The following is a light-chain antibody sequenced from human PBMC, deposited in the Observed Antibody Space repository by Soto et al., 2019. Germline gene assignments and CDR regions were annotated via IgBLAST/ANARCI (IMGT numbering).Light chain of an antibody. CDR1: SSDIGSNT. Sequence: QSVLTQPPSASGTPGQGVTISCSGSSSDIGSNTVNWYQQLPGTAPKLLIYFNNQRPSGVPDRFSGSKSGTSASLAISGLQAEDEAQYYCAACDDSLNGQVIGGGTKLTVL. V-gene: IGLV1-44*01. CDR3: AACDDSLNGQV. CDR2: FNN. J-gene: IGLJ3*02.